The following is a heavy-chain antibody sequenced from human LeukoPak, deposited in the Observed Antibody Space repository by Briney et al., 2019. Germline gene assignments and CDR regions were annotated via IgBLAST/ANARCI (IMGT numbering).Heavy chain of an antibody. Sequence: GGSLRLSCAASGFPLSSYSINWFRQAPGKGLEWVAYISASGSNIYYVDSVKGRFTVSRDNPKSSLFLQMNSPRAEDTAVYYCARVKGSYFVYWGQGALVTVSS. CDR1: GFPLSSYS. CDR2: ISASGSNI. CDR3: ARVKGSYFVY. D-gene: IGHD2-15*01. J-gene: IGHJ4*02. V-gene: IGHV3-48*01.